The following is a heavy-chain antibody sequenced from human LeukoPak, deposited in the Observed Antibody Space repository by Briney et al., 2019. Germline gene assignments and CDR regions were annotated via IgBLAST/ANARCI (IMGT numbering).Heavy chain of an antibody. CDR2: IYHSGYT. D-gene: IGHD3-9*01. CDR3: ARGDYDILTGPEGFDF. J-gene: IGHJ4*02. Sequence: SETLSLTCTVSGGSIRSGGYSWRWIRQPPGTGLEWIVYIYHSGYTYYNPSLGSRVTISVDRSKNQFSLKVTSVTAADTAVYFCARGDYDILTGPEGFDFWGQGTLVTVSS. CDR1: GGSIRSGGYS. V-gene: IGHV4-30-2*01.